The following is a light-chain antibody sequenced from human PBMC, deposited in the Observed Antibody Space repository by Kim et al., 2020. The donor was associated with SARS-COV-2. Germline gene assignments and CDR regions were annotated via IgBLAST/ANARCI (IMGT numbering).Light chain of an antibody. CDR3: QQYNNWPHT. CDR2: GAS. CDR1: QGVSSD. Sequence: EIVMTQSPATLSMSPGERATPSCRASQGVSSDLAWYQQKPGHATRLLIYGASTRATGIPVRFSGSGSGTDFTLTISSLQFEDFALYYCQQYNNWPHTFGQGT. J-gene: IGKJ2*01. V-gene: IGKV3-15*01.